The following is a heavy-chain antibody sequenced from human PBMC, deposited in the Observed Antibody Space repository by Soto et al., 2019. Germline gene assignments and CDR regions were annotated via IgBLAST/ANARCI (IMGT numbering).Heavy chain of an antibody. CDR3: ARSANRTVDY. CDR1: GGSISSGGYY. CDR2: IYYSGST. D-gene: IGHD2-15*01. Sequence: QVQLQESGPGLVKPSQTLSLTCTVSGGSISSGGYYWSWIRQHPGKGLEWIGYIYYSGSTYYNPSLKSRVTISVDTSKNQYSLKLSSVTAAEKAVYYCARSANRTVDYWGQGTLVTVSS. V-gene: IGHV4-31*03. J-gene: IGHJ4*02.